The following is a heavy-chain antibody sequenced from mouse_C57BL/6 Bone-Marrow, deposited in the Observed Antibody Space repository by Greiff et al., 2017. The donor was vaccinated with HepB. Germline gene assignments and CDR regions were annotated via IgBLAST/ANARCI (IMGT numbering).Heavy chain of an antibody. CDR2: INPYNGGT. CDR1: GYTFTDYY. CDR3: ARSPEDYAMDY. Sequence: VQLQQSGPVLVKPGASVKMSCKASGYTFTDYYMNWVKQSHGKSLEWIGVINPYNGGTSYNQKFKGKATLTVDKSSSTAYMELNSLTSEDSAVYYCARSPEDYAMDYWGQGTSVTASS. J-gene: IGHJ4*01. V-gene: IGHV1-19*01.